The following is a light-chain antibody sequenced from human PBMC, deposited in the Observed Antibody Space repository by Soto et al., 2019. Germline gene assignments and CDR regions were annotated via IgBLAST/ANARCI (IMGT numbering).Light chain of an antibody. V-gene: IGLV1-51*01. CDR3: GSWDGSLSADV. J-gene: IGLJ1*01. CDR2: DDN. Sequence: VLTPPLSVSSTPGQKVTISCYGNRSNIGGNSVSWYQQLPGTAPKLLIYDDNKRPSGIPDRFSGSKSGTSATLGITGFQTGDEADYYCGSWDGSLSADVFGTVTKGIIL. CDR1: RSNIGGNS.